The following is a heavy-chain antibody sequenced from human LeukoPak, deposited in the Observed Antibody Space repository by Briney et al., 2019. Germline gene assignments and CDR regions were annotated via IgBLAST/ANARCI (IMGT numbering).Heavy chain of an antibody. V-gene: IGHV3-15*07. CDR1: GFTFSSYA. J-gene: IGHJ4*02. Sequence: GGSLRLSCAASGFTFSSYAMNWVRQAPGKGLEWVGRIKRKTEGGTTDYGAPVKGRFTISRDDSKNTLYLQMNSLKTEDTAFYYCTTGNFGPYWGQGTLVTVSS. D-gene: IGHD3-10*01. CDR3: TTGNFGPY. CDR2: IKRKTEGGTT.